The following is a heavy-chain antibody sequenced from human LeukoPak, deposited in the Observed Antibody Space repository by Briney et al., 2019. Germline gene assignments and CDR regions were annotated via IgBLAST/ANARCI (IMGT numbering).Heavy chain of an antibody. CDR2: ISYDGSDK. D-gene: IGHD1-26*01. CDR1: GFTFSGHA. V-gene: IGHV3-30-3*01. Sequence: GGSLRLSCAASGFTFSGHAIHWVRQAPGKGLEWVAAISYDGSDKYYSESVKGRSTISRDNSKNMVYLLMDNLGAEDTAVYFCAREPRDYSGGWFDPWGQGTLVTVSS. CDR3: AREPRDYSGGWFDP. J-gene: IGHJ5*02.